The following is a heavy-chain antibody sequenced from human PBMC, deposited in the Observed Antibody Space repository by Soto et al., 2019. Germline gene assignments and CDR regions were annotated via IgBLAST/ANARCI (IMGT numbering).Heavy chain of an antibody. CDR2: IYYSGST. CDR3: ARDSPYYDFWSGSEWGWFDP. V-gene: IGHV4-31*03. J-gene: IGHJ5*02. Sequence: SETLSLTCTVSGGSISSGGYYWSWIRQHPGKGLEWIGYIYYSGSTYYNPSLKSRVTISVDTSKNQFSLKLSSVTAADTAVYYCARDSPYYDFWSGSEWGWFDPWGQGTLVTVSS. D-gene: IGHD3-3*01. CDR1: GGSISSGGYY.